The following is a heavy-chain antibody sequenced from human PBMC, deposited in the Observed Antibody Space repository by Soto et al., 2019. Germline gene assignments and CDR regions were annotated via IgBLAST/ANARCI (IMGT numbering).Heavy chain of an antibody. CDR2: VRQDGSQT. CDR3: VRDGLSGWNFDY. V-gene: IGHV3-7*03. Sequence: GGSLRLSCEASGFSSRNFWMSWIRQVPGKGLEWVANVRQDGSQTYLVDSVQGRFTISRDNTKNSLYLQMNSLRAEDAAVYYCVRDGLSGWNFDYWGQGTLVTVSS. D-gene: IGHD6-19*01. J-gene: IGHJ4*02. CDR1: GFSSRNFW.